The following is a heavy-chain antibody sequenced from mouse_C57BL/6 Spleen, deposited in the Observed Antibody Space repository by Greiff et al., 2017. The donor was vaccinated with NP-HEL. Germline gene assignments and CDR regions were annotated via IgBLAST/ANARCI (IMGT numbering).Heavy chain of an antibody. CDR3: ARKDYGSSYDYAMDY. D-gene: IGHD1-1*01. J-gene: IGHJ4*01. CDR1: GFTFSDYG. V-gene: IGHV5-17*01. CDR2: ISSGSSTI. Sequence: EVHLVESGGGLVKPGGSLKLSCAASGFTFSDYGMHWVRQAPEKGLEWVAYISSGSSTIYYADKVKGRFTISRDNAKNTLFLQMTSLRSEDTAMYYCARKDYGSSYDYAMDYWGQGTSVTVSS.